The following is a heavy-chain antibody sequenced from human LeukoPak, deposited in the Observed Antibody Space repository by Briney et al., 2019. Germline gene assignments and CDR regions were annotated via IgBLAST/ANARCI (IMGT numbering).Heavy chain of an antibody. Sequence: SETLSLTCTVSGGSLSSYYWSWIRQPPGRGLEWIGYVYSSGSTNYNPSLKSRVTISVDTSKNQFSLKLSSVTAADTAVYYCARVLYCGGDCRLLDSWGQGTLVTVSS. CDR3: ARVLYCGGDCRLLDS. CDR1: GGSLSSYY. D-gene: IGHD2-21*02. CDR2: VYSSGST. J-gene: IGHJ4*02. V-gene: IGHV4-59*01.